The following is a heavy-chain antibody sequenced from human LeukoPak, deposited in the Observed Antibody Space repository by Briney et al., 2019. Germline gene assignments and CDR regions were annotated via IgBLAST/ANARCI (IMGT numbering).Heavy chain of an antibody. D-gene: IGHD2-2*01. CDR3: ARGASTLLFHWFDP. CDR2: IIPIFGTA. V-gene: IGHV1-69*13. Sequence: SVKASCKASGGTFSSYAISWVRQAPGQGLEWMGGIIPIFGTANYAQKFQGRVTITADESTSTAYMELSSLRSEDTAVYYCARGASTLLFHWFDPWGQGTLVTVSS. J-gene: IGHJ5*02. CDR1: GGTFSSYA.